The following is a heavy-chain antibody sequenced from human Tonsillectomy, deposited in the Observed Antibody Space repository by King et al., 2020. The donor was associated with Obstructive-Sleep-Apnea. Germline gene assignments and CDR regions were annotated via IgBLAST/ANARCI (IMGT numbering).Heavy chain of an antibody. J-gene: IGHJ4*02. D-gene: IGHD5-12*01. V-gene: IGHV3-23*04. CDR1: GFTFSSYA. CDR3: ANLYGSPGFWLRPTHFDY. Sequence: VQLVESGGGLVQPGGSLRLSCAASGFTFSSYAMSWVRQAPGKGLEWVSAISGSGGSTYYADSVKGRFTISRDNSKNTLYLQMNSLRAEDTAVYYCANLYGSPGFWLRPTHFDYWGQGTLVTVSS. CDR2: ISGSGGST.